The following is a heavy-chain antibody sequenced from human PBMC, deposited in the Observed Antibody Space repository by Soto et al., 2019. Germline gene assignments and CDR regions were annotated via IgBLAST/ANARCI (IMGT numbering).Heavy chain of an antibody. Sequence: QVQLVQSGAEVKKPGASVKVSCKASGYTFASYAISWMRQAPGQGLEWMGWISAYNGNTNYAQKLQGRDTMTTDTATSTAYKELRGVSSIGAAVYYCGRDPPPPDYGGQGTLVTVSS. V-gene: IGHV1-18*01. CDR2: ISAYNGNT. J-gene: IGHJ4*02. CDR3: GRDPPPPDY. CDR1: GYTFASYA.